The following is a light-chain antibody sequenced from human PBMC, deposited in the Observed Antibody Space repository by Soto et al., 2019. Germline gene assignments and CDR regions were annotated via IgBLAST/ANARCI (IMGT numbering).Light chain of an antibody. Sequence: DIVMTQSPLSLPVTPGEPASVSCRSNQSLLHSNGYNYLDWYLQKPGQSPQLLIYLGSNRASGVPDRFSGSGSGTDFTLKISRVEAEDVGFYYCMQTRRAPLTFGGGTKVEI. CDR2: LGS. CDR3: MQTRRAPLT. J-gene: IGKJ4*01. CDR1: QSLLHSNGYNY. V-gene: IGKV2-28*01.